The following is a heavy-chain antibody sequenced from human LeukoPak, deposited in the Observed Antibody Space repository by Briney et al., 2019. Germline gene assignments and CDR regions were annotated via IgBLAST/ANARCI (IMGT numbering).Heavy chain of an antibody. CDR1: GFTFSSYS. J-gene: IGHJ6*04. Sequence: GGSLRLSCAASGFTFSSYSMNWVRQAPGRGLEWVSYISSSSSTIYYADSVKGRFTISRDNAKNSLYLQMNSLRAEDTAVYYCARDRERAPPRVWGKGTTVTVSS. CDR2: ISSSSSTI. CDR3: ARDRERAPPRV. V-gene: IGHV3-48*01.